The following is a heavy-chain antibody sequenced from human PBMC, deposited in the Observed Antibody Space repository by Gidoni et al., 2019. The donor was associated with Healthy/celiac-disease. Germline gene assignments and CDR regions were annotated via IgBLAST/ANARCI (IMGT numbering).Heavy chain of an antibody. D-gene: IGHD3-10*01. CDR3: AGPYGGGGDYGMDV. J-gene: IGHJ6*02. CDR2: IIPIFCTP. V-gene: IGHV1-69*01. CDR1: GGTFSSYA. Sequence: QVQLVQSGAEVKKPGSSVTVSCKASGGTFSSYAISWGRQAPGHGLEGMGGIIPIFCTPNRAHKCQGRVPICGAGSTRRAYLGLRSLRCEEPARYFWAGPYGGGGDYGMDVWCQGTTVTVSS.